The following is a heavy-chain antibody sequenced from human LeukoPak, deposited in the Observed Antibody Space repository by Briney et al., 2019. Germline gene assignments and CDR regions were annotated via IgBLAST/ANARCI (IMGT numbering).Heavy chain of an antibody. D-gene: IGHD1-26*01. CDR2: INPNSGGT. V-gene: IGHV1-2*02. J-gene: IGHJ4*02. CDR1: GYTFTGYY. Sequence: ASVKVSCKASGYTFTGYYMHWVRQAPGQGLEWMGWINPNSGGTNYAQKFQGRVTMTRDTSISTAYMELSRLRSDDTAVYYCARDAVVGASTVFDYWGQGTLVTVSS. CDR3: ARDAVVGASTVFDY.